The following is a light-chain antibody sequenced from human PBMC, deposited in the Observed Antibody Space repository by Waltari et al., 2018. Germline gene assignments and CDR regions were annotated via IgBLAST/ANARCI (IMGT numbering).Light chain of an antibody. Sequence: QSALAQPRSVSGSPGQSVTISCTGSSSTVGGYNSVSWYQQYPGQAPKLMLYDVNKRPSGVPHRFSGSKSGDTASLTISGLQAEDEADYYCCSYAGSYTYVFGTGTKVTV. J-gene: IGLJ1*01. V-gene: IGLV2-11*01. CDR2: DVN. CDR3: CSYAGSYTYV. CDR1: SSTVGGYNS.